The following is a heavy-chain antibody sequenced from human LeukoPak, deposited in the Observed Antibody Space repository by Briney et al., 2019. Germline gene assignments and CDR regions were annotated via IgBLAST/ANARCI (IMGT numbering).Heavy chain of an antibody. CDR3: ASCPLGYSYGEPHDY. D-gene: IGHD5-18*01. CDR2: IYSGGST. Sequence: GGSLRLSCAASGFTVSSNYMSWVRQAPGKGLEWVSVIYSGGSTYYADSVKGRFTISRDNSKNTLYLQMNSLRAEDTAVYYCASCPLGYSYGEPHDYWGQGTLVTVSS. V-gene: IGHV3-53*01. J-gene: IGHJ4*02. CDR1: GFTVSSNY.